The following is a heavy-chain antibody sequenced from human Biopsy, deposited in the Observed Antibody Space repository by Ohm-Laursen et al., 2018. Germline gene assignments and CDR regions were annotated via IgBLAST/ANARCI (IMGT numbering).Heavy chain of an antibody. CDR2: INPNSGSA. CDR1: GYTFAGYY. Sequence: SVKVSCKSSGYTFAGYYLHWVRQAPGHGLEWMGWINPNSGSANYAQSFQGRLTVTRDTSISTAYMELTSLTFDDTAIYYCARVPAYPSIDGYYGLDLWGQGTTVIVSS. CDR3: ARVPAYPSIDGYYGLDL. J-gene: IGHJ6*02. D-gene: IGHD3-9*01. V-gene: IGHV1-2*02.